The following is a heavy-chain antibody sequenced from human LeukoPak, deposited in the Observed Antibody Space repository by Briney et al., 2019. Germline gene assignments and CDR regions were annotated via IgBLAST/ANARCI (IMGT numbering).Heavy chain of an antibody. CDR1: GGSKSSYY. CDR2: INTSGST. CDR3: AREGGDPRWLDP. D-gene: IGHD6-25*01. Sequence: SETLSLTCTVSGGSKSSYYWTWIRQSAGKGLEWIGRINTSGSTNYNPSLRSRVTMSVNTSKNQFSLNLTSVTAADTAVYSCAREGGDPRWLDPWGQGTLVTVSS. J-gene: IGHJ5*02. V-gene: IGHV4-4*07.